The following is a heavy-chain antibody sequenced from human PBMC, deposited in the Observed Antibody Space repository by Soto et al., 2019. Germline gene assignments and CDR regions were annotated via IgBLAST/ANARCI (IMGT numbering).Heavy chain of an antibody. CDR1: GGSISSSSYY. D-gene: IGHD6-6*01. V-gene: IGHV4-39*07. CDR2: IYHSGST. J-gene: IGHJ4*02. CDR3: ARSLPSSAG. Sequence: PSETLSLTCTVSGGSISSSSYYWGWIRQPPGKGLEWIGSIYHSGSTCYNPSLKSRVTISVDTSKNQFSLKLSSVTAADTAVYYCARSLPSSAGWGQGTLVTVSS.